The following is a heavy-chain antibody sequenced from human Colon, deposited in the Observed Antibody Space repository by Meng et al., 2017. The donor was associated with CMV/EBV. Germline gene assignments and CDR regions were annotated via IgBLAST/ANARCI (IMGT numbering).Heavy chain of an antibody. Sequence: GESLKISCAASGFTFSSYEMNWVRQAPGKGLEWVSYITSSGTTIFYADSVKGRFTISRDNAKNSLYLQMNGLRAEDTAVYYCASLRFAAAGTGDLDPWGQGTLVTVSS. CDR2: ITSSGTTI. CDR3: ASLRFAAAGTGDLDP. J-gene: IGHJ5*02. CDR1: GFTFSSYE. D-gene: IGHD6-13*01. V-gene: IGHV3-48*03.